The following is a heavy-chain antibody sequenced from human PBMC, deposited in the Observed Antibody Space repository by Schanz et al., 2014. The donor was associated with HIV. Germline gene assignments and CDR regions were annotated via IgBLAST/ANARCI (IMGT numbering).Heavy chain of an antibody. CDR1: QFTFSSYA. V-gene: IGHV3-23*01. D-gene: IGHD2-15*01. CDR3: AKRSGRSFGYFDS. Sequence: EVQLLESGGGLVQPGGSLRLSCAASQFTFSSYAMNWVRQAPGKGLEWVSTISGAGGSANYADSVNGRFTISRDNSRNTLFLQMNSLRADDTAVYYCAKRSGRSFGYFDSWGQGLLVTVSS. CDR2: ISGAGGSA. J-gene: IGHJ4*02.